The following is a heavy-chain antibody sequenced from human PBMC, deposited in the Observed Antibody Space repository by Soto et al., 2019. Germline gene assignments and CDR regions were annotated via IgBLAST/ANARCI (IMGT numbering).Heavy chain of an antibody. J-gene: IGHJ4*02. Sequence: LQLQESGSGLVKPSQTLSLTCAVSGGSISSGGYSWSWIRQPPGKGLEWIGYIYHSGSTYYNPSLKSRVTISVDRSKNQFSLKLSSVTAADTAVYYCARWTVVRNFDYWGQGTLVTVSS. CDR2: IYHSGST. CDR3: ARWTVVRNFDY. D-gene: IGHD3-10*01. V-gene: IGHV4-30-2*01. CDR1: GGSISSGGYS.